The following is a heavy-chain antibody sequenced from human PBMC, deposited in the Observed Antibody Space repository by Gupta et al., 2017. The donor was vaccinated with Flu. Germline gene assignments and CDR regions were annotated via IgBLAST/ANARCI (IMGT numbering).Heavy chain of an antibody. CDR2: IYWDGER. J-gene: IGHJ4*02. D-gene: IGHD3-16*01. Sequence: QITLKEPGPSLVRPTETLTLTCSVSGFSLTTPGVGVAWVRQPPGKALEWLALIYWDGERRDSPSMENRLTITRDTSKNQVVLKSTNVDTADAATYVGAHRQLGTLDYWGVGTLVTVS. CDR1: GFSLTTPGVG. V-gene: IGHV2-5*02. CDR3: AHRQLGTLDY.